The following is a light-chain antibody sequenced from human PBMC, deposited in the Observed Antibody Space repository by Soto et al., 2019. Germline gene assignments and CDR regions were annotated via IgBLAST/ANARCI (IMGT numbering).Light chain of an antibody. CDR1: QSVSSSY. CDR3: QQRSNWPPLT. J-gene: IGKJ4*01. Sequence: EIVVNQSPCTLSLSQGDRATLSCRASQSVSSSYLAWYQQKPGQAPRLLIYDASNRATGIPARFSGSGSGTDFTLPISSLEPADFAVYYCQQRSNWPPLTFGGGTKVDIK. CDR2: DAS. V-gene: IGKV3-11*01.